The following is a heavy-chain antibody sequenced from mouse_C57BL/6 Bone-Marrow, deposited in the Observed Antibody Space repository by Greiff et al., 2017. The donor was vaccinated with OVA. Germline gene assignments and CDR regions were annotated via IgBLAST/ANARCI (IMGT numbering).Heavy chain of an antibody. CDR3: ARGGYFY. V-gene: IGHV1-69*01. D-gene: IGHD2-3*01. CDR1: GYTFTSYW. J-gene: IGHJ2*01. CDR2: IDPSDSYT. Sequence: QVQLQQPGAELVMPGASVKLSCKASGYTFTSYWMHWVKQRPGQGLEWIGEIDPSDSYTNYHQKFKGKSTLTVDKSSSTAYMQLSSLTSEDSAVYYCARGGYFYWGQGTTLTVSS.